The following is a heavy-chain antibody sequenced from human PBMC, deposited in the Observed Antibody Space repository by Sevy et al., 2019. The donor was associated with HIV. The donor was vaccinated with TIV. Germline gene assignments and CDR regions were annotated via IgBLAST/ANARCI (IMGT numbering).Heavy chain of an antibody. CDR1: GYTLSKLS. CDR3: ATDIVVGRDY. V-gene: IGHV1-24*01. CDR2: FHEDGES. J-gene: IGHJ4*02. D-gene: IGHD2-2*01. Sequence: ASVKVSCKVSGYTLSKLSMHWVRQAPGKGLEWMGGFHEDGESMYVQKFQGRVTMTEDTSTDTAYMELSSLRSEDTAVYYCATDIVVGRDYWGQGTLVTVSS.